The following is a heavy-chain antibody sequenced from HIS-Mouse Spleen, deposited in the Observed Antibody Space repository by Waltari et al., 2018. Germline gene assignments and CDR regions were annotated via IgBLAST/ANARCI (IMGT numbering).Heavy chain of an antibody. Sequence: QVQLQESGPGLVKPSETLSLTCTVSGGSISSYYWSWIRQPAGKGLEWIGRIYTSGSTNHNPSPKVRVTMSVETSTNQFSLKLSSVTAADTAVYYCARDFHDFWSGYYGGDKKHDAFDIWGQGTMVTVSS. CDR3: ARDFHDFWSGYYGGDKKHDAFDI. CDR2: IYTSGST. V-gene: IGHV4-4*07. J-gene: IGHJ3*02. CDR1: GGSISSYY. D-gene: IGHD3-3*01.